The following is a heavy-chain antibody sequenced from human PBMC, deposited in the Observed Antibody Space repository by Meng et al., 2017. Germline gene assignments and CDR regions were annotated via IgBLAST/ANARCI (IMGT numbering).Heavy chain of an antibody. D-gene: IGHD6-19*01. CDR3: ARAIAVSGTGRFDY. Sequence: QLVQSGGEVHKPGASVKVSCKASGYTFTTYDIYWGRQAPGQRLEWMGWINDGNSDTKYSQKLQGRVTITRDTSESTVYMEVSSLRSEDTGVYYCARAIAVSGTGRFDYWGQGTLVTVSS. J-gene: IGHJ4*02. CDR2: INDGNSDT. CDR1: GYTFTTYD. V-gene: IGHV1-3*01.